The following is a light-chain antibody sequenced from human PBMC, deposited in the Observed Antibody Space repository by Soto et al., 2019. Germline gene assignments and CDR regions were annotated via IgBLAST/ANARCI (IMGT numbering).Light chain of an antibody. CDR2: DNN. CDR1: SSNIGNNY. CDR3: GTWDGSLSAGV. J-gene: IGLJ1*01. Sequence: QSVLTQPPSVSAAPGQKVTISCSGSSSNIGNNYVSWYQQLPGTAPKLLIYDNNKRPSGIPDRFSGSKSGTSATLGITRLQTGDEADYYCGTWDGSLSAGVFGTGTNVTVL. V-gene: IGLV1-51*01.